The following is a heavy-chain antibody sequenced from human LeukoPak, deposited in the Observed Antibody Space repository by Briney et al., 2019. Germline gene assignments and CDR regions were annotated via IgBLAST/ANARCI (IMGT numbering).Heavy chain of an antibody. Sequence: GGSLRLSCAASGFTFSSYGMLWVRQAPGKGLEWVAVISYDGSNKYYADSVKGRFTISRDNSKNTLYLQMNSLRAEDTAVYYYAKKYEWLVPNNWFDPWGQGTLVTVSS. J-gene: IGHJ5*02. CDR1: GFTFSSYG. CDR2: ISYDGSNK. D-gene: IGHD6-19*01. V-gene: IGHV3-30*18. CDR3: AKKYEWLVPNNWFDP.